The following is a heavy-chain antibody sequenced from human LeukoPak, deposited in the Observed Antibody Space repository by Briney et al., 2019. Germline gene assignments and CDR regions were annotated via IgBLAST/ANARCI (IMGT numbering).Heavy chain of an antibody. CDR3: AKFLHSSLTNFDY. V-gene: IGHV3-23*01. J-gene: IGHJ4*02. CDR1: EFTFSNYA. CDR2: ISPSGGST. Sequence: GGSLRLSCAASEFTFSNYAMSWVRQAPGKGLEWVSAISPSGGSTYYADSVKGRFTISRDNSKNTLSLQMNSLRAEDTAIYYCAKFLHSSLTNFDYWGQGTPVTVSS. D-gene: IGHD4/OR15-4a*01.